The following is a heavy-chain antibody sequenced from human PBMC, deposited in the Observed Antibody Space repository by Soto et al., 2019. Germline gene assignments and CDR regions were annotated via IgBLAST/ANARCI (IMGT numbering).Heavy chain of an antibody. V-gene: IGHV3-21*01. CDR3: ARGSVAGSYYDYGMDV. D-gene: IGHD6-19*01. Sequence: EVQLVESGGGLVKPGGSLRLSCAASGFTFSSYSMNWVRQAPGKGLEWVSYISSSSSYIYYADSVKGRFTISRDNAKNSLYLQRNSRRAEDTAGYYCARGSVAGSYYDYGMDVWGQGTTVTVSS. CDR2: ISSSSSYI. CDR1: GFTFSSYS. J-gene: IGHJ6*02.